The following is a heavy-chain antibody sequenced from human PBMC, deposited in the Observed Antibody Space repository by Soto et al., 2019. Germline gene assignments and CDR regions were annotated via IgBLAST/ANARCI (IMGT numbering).Heavy chain of an antibody. CDR1: GGSINSGDYY. D-gene: IGHD4-17*01. Sequence: QVQLQESGPGLVKPSQTLSLTCTVSGGSINSGDYYWSWIRQPPGKGLGWIGYMYYSGSPYQNPSPKSRVTLSLDTPKKQFSLKLSSVTAADTAVYYCASATVTPGVLTYWGQGTLVTVSS. CDR2: MYYSGSP. V-gene: IGHV4-30-4*01. CDR3: ASATVTPGVLTY. J-gene: IGHJ4*02.